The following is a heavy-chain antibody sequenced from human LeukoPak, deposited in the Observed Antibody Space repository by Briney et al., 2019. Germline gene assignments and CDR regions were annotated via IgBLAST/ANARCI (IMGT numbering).Heavy chain of an antibody. V-gene: IGHV1-46*01. CDR3: ASDILGYCGGGSCYSGYLDY. Sequence: ASAKVSCKAPGYTLSRQYMHWVRQAPGQGLEWMGIINPSGGATTYAQKFQGRLTMTRDTSTSTVYMELSSLRSDDTAVYYCASDILGYCGGGSCYSGYLDYWGQGTLVIVSS. J-gene: IGHJ4*02. D-gene: IGHD2-15*01. CDR2: INPSGGAT. CDR1: GYTLSRQY.